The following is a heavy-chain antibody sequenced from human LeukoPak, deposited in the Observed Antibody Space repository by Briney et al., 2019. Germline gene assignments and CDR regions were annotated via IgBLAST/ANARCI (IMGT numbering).Heavy chain of an antibody. CDR3: ATPPSLFTSSYEYFQH. V-gene: IGHV4-59*01. D-gene: IGHD2-2*01. CDR2: IYYSGST. CDR1: GGSISSYY. Sequence: SETLSLTCTVSGGSISSYYWSWIRQPPGKGLEWIGYIYYSGSTNYNPSLKSRVTISVDTSKNQFSLKLSSVTAADTAVYYCATPPSLFTSSYEYFQHWGQGTLVTVSS. J-gene: IGHJ1*01.